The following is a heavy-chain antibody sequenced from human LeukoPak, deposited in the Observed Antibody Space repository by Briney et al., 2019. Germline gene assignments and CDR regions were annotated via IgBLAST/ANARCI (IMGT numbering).Heavy chain of an antibody. CDR3: ARDTGPSGTAFDY. J-gene: IGHJ4*02. CDR1: GGSITNTGAY. CDR2: IYYSGSV. D-gene: IGHD2-2*01. V-gene: IGHV4-39*07. Sequence: SETLSLTCTVSGGSITNTGAYWVWIRQSPGKGLEWIGSIYYSGSVYYTPSLRSRVTISVATSKSLFSLTLSSVTAADTAVYYCARDTGPSGTAFDYWGQGILVTVSS.